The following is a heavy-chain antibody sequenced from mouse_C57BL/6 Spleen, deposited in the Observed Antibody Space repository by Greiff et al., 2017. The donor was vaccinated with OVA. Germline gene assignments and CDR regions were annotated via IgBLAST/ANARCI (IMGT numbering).Heavy chain of an antibody. CDR2: IYPGDGDT. Sequence: QVQLQQSGPELVKPGASVKISCKASGYAFSSSWMNWVKQRPGKGLEWIGRIYPGDGDTNYNGKFKGKATLTADKSSSTAYMQLSSLTSEDSAVYFCASLTESFAYWGQGTLVTVSA. J-gene: IGHJ3*01. D-gene: IGHD4-1*01. CDR1: GYAFSSSW. CDR3: ASLTESFAY. V-gene: IGHV1-82*01.